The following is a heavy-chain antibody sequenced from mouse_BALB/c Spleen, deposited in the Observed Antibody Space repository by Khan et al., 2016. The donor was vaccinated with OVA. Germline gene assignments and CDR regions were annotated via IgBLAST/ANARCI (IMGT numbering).Heavy chain of an antibody. D-gene: IGHD2-4*01. CDR1: GYSITSEYA. J-gene: IGHJ3*01. Sequence: VQLKESGPGLVKPSQSLSLTCTVTGYSITSEYAWNWIRQFPGNKLEWIGYINYSGNPRFNPSLKSRTSITRDTSKNQFFLHLNSVTTEDTATYIWARKDYDDYDPFPYWGQGTLVTVSA. CDR3: ARKDYDDYDPFPY. CDR2: INYSGNP. V-gene: IGHV3-2*02.